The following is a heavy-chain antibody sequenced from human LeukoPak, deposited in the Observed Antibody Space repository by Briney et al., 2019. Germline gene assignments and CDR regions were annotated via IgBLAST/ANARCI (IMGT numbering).Heavy chain of an antibody. CDR2: IWYDGSNK. CDR1: GFTFSSYG. D-gene: IGHD1-26*01. V-gene: IGHV3-33*06. CDR3: AKPFPSGSYPFDY. Sequence: GGSLRLSCAASGFTFSSYGMHWVRQAPGKGLEWVAVIWYDGSNKYYADSVKGRLTISRDNSKNTLYLQMNSLRAEDTAVYYCAKPFPSGSYPFDYWGQGTLVTVSS. J-gene: IGHJ4*02.